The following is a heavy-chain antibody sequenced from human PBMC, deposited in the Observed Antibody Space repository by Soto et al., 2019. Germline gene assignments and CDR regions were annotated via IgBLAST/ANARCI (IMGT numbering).Heavy chain of an antibody. Sequence: QVKLVESGGGVVQPGRSLRLSCAASGFNVSAYTMHWVRQAPGKGLEWVAVISSDGNHKYYTDSVKGRFTISRDTSTNTLYLQMNSLGAEDTAVYYCARWEQPLFDYCGQGTLVTVSS. CDR1: GFNVSAYT. CDR3: ARWEQPLFDY. J-gene: IGHJ4*02. CDR2: ISSDGNHK. D-gene: IGHD1-26*01. V-gene: IGHV3-30-3*01.